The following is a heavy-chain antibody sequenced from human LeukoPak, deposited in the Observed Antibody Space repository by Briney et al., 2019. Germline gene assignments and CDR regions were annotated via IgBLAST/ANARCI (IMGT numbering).Heavy chain of an antibody. CDR3: AKVYSTSSSGGGLY. D-gene: IGHD6-6*01. CDR2: ISGSGGST. CDR1: GFTLSSYA. Sequence: GGSLRLSCAASGFTLSSYAMTWVRQAPGKGLEWVSAISGSGGSTYYADSVKGRFTISRDNSKNTLYLQMNSLRAEDTAVYYCAKVYSTSSSGGGLYWGQETLVTVSS. J-gene: IGHJ4*02. V-gene: IGHV3-23*01.